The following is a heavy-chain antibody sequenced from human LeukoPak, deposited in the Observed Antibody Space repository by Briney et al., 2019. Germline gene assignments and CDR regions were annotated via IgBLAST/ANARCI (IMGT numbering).Heavy chain of an antibody. Sequence: SETLSLTCAVYGGSFSGYYWSWIRQPPGKGLEWIGEINHSGSTNYHPSLKSRVTISVDTSKNQFSLKLSSVTAADTAVYYCARGGEAAAGTGIYNWFDPWGQGTLVTVSS. CDR1: GGSFSGYY. V-gene: IGHV4-34*01. D-gene: IGHD6-13*01. J-gene: IGHJ5*02. CDR3: ARGGEAAAGTGIYNWFDP. CDR2: INHSGST.